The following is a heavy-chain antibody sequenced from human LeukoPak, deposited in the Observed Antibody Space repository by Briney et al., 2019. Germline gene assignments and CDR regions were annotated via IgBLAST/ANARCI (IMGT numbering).Heavy chain of an antibody. J-gene: IGHJ4*02. V-gene: IGHV4-59*12. CDR3: ARNEWTTIDY. CDR1: GGSISSYN. Sequence: SETLSLTCTVSGGSISSYNWSWIRQPPEKGLEWIGYIYYSGSTNYNPSLKSRVTISVDTSKNQFSLKLSSVTAADTAVYYCARNEWTTIDYWGQGTLVTVSS. CDR2: IYYSGST. D-gene: IGHD3-3*01.